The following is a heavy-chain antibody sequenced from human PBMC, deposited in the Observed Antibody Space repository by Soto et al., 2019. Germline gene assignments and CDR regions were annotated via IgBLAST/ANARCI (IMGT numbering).Heavy chain of an antibody. J-gene: IGHJ4*02. Sequence: QVQLVESGGGVVQPGRSLRLSCAASGFTFSSYGMHWVRQAPGKGLEWVAVISYDGSNKYYADSVKGRFTISRDNSKNTLYLQMNSLRAEDTAVYYCAKGLVGATTIDYWGQGTLVTVS. CDR1: GFTFSSYG. V-gene: IGHV3-30*18. CDR2: ISYDGSNK. CDR3: AKGLVGATTIDY. D-gene: IGHD1-26*01.